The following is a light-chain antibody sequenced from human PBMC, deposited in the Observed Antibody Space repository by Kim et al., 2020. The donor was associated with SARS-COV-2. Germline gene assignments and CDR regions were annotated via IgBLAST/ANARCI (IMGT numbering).Light chain of an antibody. CDR1: QGIRSY. CDR2: DAS. V-gene: IGKV1-8*01. J-gene: IGKJ2*01. Sequence: AIRMTQSPSTLSASTGDRVTITCRASQGIRSYLAWYQEEPGKAPKVLIYDASTLQSGVPSRFSGSGSGTDFILTIRSLQSEDFANYYCQQYYNYPYTFGQGTKLEIK. CDR3: QQYYNYPYT.